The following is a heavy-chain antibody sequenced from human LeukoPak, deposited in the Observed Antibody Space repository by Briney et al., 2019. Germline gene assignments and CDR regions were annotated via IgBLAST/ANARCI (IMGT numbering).Heavy chain of an antibody. J-gene: IGHJ6*03. D-gene: IGHD3-10*01. CDR2: INNSGGST. CDR1: GFTFSTYA. V-gene: IGHV3-23*01. Sequence: GGSLRLSCAASGFTFSTYAMSWVRQAPGKGLEWVSTINNSGGSTYYADSVKGRFTISRDNSKNTLYLQMNSLRAEDTAVYYCAKDLMTMVRGVIIGYYYYYMDVWGKGTTVTISS. CDR3: AKDLMTMVRGVIIGYYYYYMDV.